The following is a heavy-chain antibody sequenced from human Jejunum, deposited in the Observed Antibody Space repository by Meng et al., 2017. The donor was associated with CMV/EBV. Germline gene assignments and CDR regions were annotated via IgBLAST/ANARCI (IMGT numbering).Heavy chain of an antibody. Sequence: SSSRYYWGWIRQPPGKGLEWIGSIYYSGSSYYNPSLKSRVTISLDTSKNQFSLRLSSVTAADTAVYYRARGDDFWSGYSGHNFDYWGQGTLVTVSS. CDR2: IYYSGSS. J-gene: IGHJ4*02. D-gene: IGHD3-3*01. V-gene: IGHV4-39*07. CDR1: SSSRYY. CDR3: ARGDDFWSGYSGHNFDY.